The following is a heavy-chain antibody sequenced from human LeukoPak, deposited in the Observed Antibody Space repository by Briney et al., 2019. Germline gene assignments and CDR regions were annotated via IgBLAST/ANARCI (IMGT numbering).Heavy chain of an antibody. D-gene: IGHD6-19*01. V-gene: IGHV4-59*01. CDR1: GGSMNNYY. CDR3: ARVAQKLERIAVAGTSEWRANWYFDL. CDR2: IYYSGST. J-gene: IGHJ2*01. Sequence: SETLSLTCTVSGGSMNNYYWSWIRQPPGKGLEWIGYIYYSGSTTYNPSLKSRLTISVDTSKNQFSLRLSSLTAADTAVYYCARVAQKLERIAVAGTSEWRANWYFDLWGRGTLVTVSS.